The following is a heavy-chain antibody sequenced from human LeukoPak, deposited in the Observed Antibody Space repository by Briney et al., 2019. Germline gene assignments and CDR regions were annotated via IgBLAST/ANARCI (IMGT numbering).Heavy chain of an antibody. CDR1: GFTVSTYG. Sequence: GGSLRLSCLVSGFTVSTYGMQWVRQAPGRGLEWVALISLDGINKHYGDSVRGRFTVSRDNSENPLYLQMNSLRPEDTALYYCAKDKVGGVASDHWGQGALVIVSS. CDR3: AKDKVGGVASDH. CDR2: ISLDGINK. D-gene: IGHD1-26*01. V-gene: IGHV3-30*02. J-gene: IGHJ4*02.